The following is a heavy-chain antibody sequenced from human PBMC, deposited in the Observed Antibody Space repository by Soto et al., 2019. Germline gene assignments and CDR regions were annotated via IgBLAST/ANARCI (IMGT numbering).Heavy chain of an antibody. V-gene: IGHV3-21*01. Sequence: EVQLVESGGGLVKPGGSLRLSCAASGFTFRSYSMNWVRQAPGKGLEWVSSISSSSSYIYYADSVKGRFTISRDNAKNSLYLQMNSLRAEDTAVYYCARDRRYSYGHDYWGQGTLVTVSS. J-gene: IGHJ4*02. CDR1: GFTFRSYS. CDR3: ARDRRYSYGHDY. CDR2: ISSSSSYI. D-gene: IGHD5-18*01.